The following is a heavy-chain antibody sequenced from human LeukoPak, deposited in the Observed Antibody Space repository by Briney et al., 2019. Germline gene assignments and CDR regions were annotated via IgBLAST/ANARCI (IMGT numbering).Heavy chain of an antibody. CDR1: GFTFSSYG. CDR3: AKTQGYYDC. V-gene: IGHV3-23*01. Sequence: PGGSLRLSCAVSGFTFSSYGMNWVRQAPGKGLEWVSGIGVGGTTDYADSVKGRFTISIDTSKNTLYLPMNSLSADDTAVYYCAKTQGYYDCWGQGTLVTVSS. D-gene: IGHD3-22*01. CDR2: IGVGGTT. J-gene: IGHJ4*02.